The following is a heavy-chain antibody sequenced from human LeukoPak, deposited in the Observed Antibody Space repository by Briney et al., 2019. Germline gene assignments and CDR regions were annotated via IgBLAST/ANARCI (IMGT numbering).Heavy chain of an antibody. J-gene: IGHJ4*02. CDR1: GGSISSGDYY. V-gene: IGHV4-30-4*08. CDR2: IYYSGST. Sequence: MSSETLSLTCTVSGGSISSGDYYWSWIRQPPGKGLEWIGYIYYSGSTYYNPSLKSRVTISVDTSKNQFSLKLSSVTAADTAVYYCARDTTVTTLRYWGQGTLVTVSS. CDR3: ARDTTVTTLRY. D-gene: IGHD4-17*01.